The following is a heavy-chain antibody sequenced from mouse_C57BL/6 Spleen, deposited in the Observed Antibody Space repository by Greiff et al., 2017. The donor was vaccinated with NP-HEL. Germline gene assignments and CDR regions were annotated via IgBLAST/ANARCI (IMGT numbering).Heavy chain of an antibody. Sequence: EVKLQESGPGLVKPSQSLSLTCSVTGYSITSGYYWNWIRQFPGNKLEWMGYISYDGSNNYNPSLKNRISITRDTSKNQFFLKLNSVTTEDTATYYCARDNYYGYYYAMDYWGQGTSVTVSS. J-gene: IGHJ4*01. CDR1: GYSITSGYY. D-gene: IGHD1-1*01. CDR2: ISYDGSN. CDR3: ARDNYYGYYYAMDY. V-gene: IGHV3-6*01.